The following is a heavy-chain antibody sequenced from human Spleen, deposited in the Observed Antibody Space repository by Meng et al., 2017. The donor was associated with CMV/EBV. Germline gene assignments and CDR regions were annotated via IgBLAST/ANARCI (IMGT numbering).Heavy chain of an antibody. CDR3: AGLGGNSGGFDY. D-gene: IGHD4-23*01. J-gene: IGHJ4*02. V-gene: IGHV3-23*03. Sequence: GGSLRLSCATSGFTFSNYGMSWVRQAPGKGLEWVSVIYSGENDAHSADSVKGRFTISRDNSKDTLYLQMNSLRAEDTAVYYCAGLGGNSGGFDYWGQGTLVPVSS. CDR1: GFTFSNYG. CDR2: IYSGENDA.